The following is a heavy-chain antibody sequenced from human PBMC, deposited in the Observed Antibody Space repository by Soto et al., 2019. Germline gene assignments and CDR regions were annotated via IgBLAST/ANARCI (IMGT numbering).Heavy chain of an antibody. CDR2: ISTYSGGT. J-gene: IGHJ5*02. CDR3: ARHHGPTTSENWFDP. CDR1: GYTVTSYY. D-gene: IGHD5-12*01. Sequence: GASVKVSCKASGYTVTSYYAHWVRQAPGQGLEWMGRISTYSGGTKYAQKFQGRVTMTTDTSTTTAYLELRSLRSDDTAVYYCARHHGPTTSENWFDPWGQGTLVTVSS. V-gene: IGHV1-18*04.